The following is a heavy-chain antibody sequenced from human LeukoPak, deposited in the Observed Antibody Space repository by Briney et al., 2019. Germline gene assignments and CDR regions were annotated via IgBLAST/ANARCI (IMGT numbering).Heavy chain of an antibody. V-gene: IGHV3-7*04. CDR2: IDQDGSAE. D-gene: IGHD3-10*01. CDR3: AGADNYGSILDY. Sequence: GGSLRLSCAASGFTFSNYWMSWVRQSPGRGLEWVANIDQDGSAEYYVDSVGGRFTVSRDNAKNSLYLQIDSLRAEDTAVYYCAGADNYGSILDYWGRGTLVTVSS. CDR1: GFTFSNYW. J-gene: IGHJ4*02.